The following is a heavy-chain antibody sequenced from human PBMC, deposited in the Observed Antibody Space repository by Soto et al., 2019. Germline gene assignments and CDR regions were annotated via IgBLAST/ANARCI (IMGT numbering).Heavy chain of an antibody. J-gene: IGHJ4*02. D-gene: IGHD5-12*01. V-gene: IGHV1-69*13. CDR2: IIPIFGTA. CDR1: GGTFSSYA. CDR3: ARGGRYSGYDNPTTGYFDY. Sequence: SVKVSCKASGGTFSSYATSWVRQAPGQGLEWMGGIIPIFGTANYAQKFQGRVTITADESTSTAYMELSSLRSEDTAVYYCARGGRYSGYDNPTTGYFDYWGQGTLVTVSS.